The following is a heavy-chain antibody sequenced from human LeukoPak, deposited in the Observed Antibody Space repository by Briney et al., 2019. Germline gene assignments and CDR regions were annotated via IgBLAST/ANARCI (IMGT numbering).Heavy chain of an antibody. CDR1: GYTFTGYN. D-gene: IGHD2-8*01. J-gene: IGHJ4*02. CDR2: INPNSGGT. Sequence: ASVKVSCKASGYTFTGYNMHWVRQAPGQGLEWMGWINPNSGGTNYAQKFQGRVTMTRDTSISTVYMELSSLRSEDTAVYYCARGGLRTNGVWPYIDYWGQGTLVTVSS. V-gene: IGHV1-2*02. CDR3: ARGGLRTNGVWPYIDY.